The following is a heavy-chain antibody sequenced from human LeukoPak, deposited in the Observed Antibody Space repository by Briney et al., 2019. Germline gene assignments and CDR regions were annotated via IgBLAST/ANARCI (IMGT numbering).Heavy chain of an antibody. V-gene: IGHV3-30*02. D-gene: IGHD3-10*01. J-gene: IGHJ4*02. Sequence: GGSLRPSCEGPGLTFSRYAMNWVRQAPGKGLGWVAFFHIEGSNEYYADSVKGRFTVSRDNSKNTLFLQMNSLRVEEMAVYYCAKEVHPYDSGTYYFDYWGRGTLVTVSS. CDR3: AKEVHPYDSGTYYFDY. CDR1: GLTFSRYA. CDR2: FHIEGSNE.